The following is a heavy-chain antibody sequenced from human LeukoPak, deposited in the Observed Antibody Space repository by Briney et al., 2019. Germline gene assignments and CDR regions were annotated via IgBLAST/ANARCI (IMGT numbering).Heavy chain of an antibody. Sequence: GGSLRLSCAASGLTFSSYAMSWVRQAPGKGLEWVSAISGSGGSTYYADSVKGRFTISRDNSKNTLYLQMNSLRAEDTAVYYCAKYYYDSSGYYPLEYYYYMDVWGKGTTVTVSS. V-gene: IGHV3-23*01. J-gene: IGHJ6*03. CDR2: ISGSGGST. CDR3: AKYYYDSSGYYPLEYYYYMDV. D-gene: IGHD3-22*01. CDR1: GLTFSSYA.